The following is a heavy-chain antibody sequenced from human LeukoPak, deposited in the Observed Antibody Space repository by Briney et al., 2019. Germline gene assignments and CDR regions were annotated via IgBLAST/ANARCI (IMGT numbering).Heavy chain of an antibody. Sequence: GGSLRLSCAASGFTFSSYSMNWVRQAPGKGLEWVSSISSSSSYIYYADSVKGRFTISRDNAKNSLYLQMNSLRAEDTAVYYCQRDFMTAAGIHWGQGTLVTVSS. D-gene: IGHD6-13*01. J-gene: IGHJ4*02. CDR1: GFTFSSYS. V-gene: IGHV3-21*01. CDR3: QRDFMTAAGIH. CDR2: ISSSSSYI.